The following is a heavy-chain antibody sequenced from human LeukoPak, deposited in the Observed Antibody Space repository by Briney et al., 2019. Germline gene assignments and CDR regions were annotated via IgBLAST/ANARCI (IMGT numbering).Heavy chain of an antibody. J-gene: IGHJ4*02. CDR2: ISKSGDSS. V-gene: IGHV3-23*01. Sequence: PGGSLRLSCAASGFAFQFFEMHWVRQAPGRGLEWVSGISKSGDSSNYADTVKGRLTISRDNSKNTLYLQLNNLRVDDTATYYCVKGLTRLVPYFDCWGQGALVTVSS. CDR1: GFAFQFFE. D-gene: IGHD2-8*02. CDR3: VKGLTRLVPYFDC.